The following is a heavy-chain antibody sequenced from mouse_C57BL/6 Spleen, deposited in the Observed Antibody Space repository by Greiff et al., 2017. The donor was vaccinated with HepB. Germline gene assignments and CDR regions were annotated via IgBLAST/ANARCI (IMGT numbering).Heavy chain of an antibody. CDR2: INPSNGGT. V-gene: IGHV1-53*01. D-gene: IGHD1-1*01. CDR1: GYTFTSYW. CDR3: ARSPIYYGSSYQAWFAY. J-gene: IGHJ3*01. Sequence: VQLQQPGTELVKPGASVKLSCKASGYTFTSYWMHWVKQRPGQGLEWIGNINPSNGGTNYNEKFKSKATLTVDKSSSTAYMQLSSLTSEDSAVYSCARSPIYYGSSYQAWFAYWGQGTLVTVSA.